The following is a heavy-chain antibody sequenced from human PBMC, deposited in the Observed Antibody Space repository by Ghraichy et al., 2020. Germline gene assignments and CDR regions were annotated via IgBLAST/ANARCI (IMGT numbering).Heavy chain of an antibody. CDR2: IDRDGRT. CDR3: ATRGGGTYPFYFDY. Sequence: SETLSLTCAVYGGSFSSNYWSWIRQSPGEGLEWIGEIDRDGRTNYNPSLTSRVTISVDRSSNQFSLKLSSVTAADTSIYYCATRGGGTYPFYFDYWGQGTLITVSS. D-gene: IGHD3-16*01. J-gene: IGHJ4*02. CDR1: GGSFSSNY. V-gene: IGHV4-34*01.